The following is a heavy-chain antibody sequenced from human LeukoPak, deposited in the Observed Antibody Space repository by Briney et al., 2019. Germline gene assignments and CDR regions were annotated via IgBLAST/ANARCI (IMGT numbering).Heavy chain of an antibody. CDR3: AGAPSYYYDSSGYGKTAFDI. CDR2: INHSGST. CDR1: GGSFSGYY. V-gene: IGHV4-34*01. J-gene: IGHJ3*02. D-gene: IGHD3-22*01. Sequence: KASETLSLTCAVYGGSFSGYYWSWIRQPPRKGLEWIGEINHSGSTNYNPSLKSRVTISVDTSKNQFSLKLSSVTAADTAVYYCAGAPSYYYDSSGYGKTAFDIWGQGTMVTVSS.